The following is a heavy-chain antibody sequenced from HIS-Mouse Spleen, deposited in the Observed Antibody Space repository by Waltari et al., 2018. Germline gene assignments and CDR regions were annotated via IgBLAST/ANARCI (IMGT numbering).Heavy chain of an antibody. CDR2: IYYSAGT. CDR3: AREIPYSSSWYDWYFDL. CDR1: GGSISSSSYY. D-gene: IGHD6-13*01. Sequence: QLQLQELGPGLVKPSETLSLTCTVSGGSISSSSYYWGWIRPPPGKGLEWIGSIYYSAGTYYNPSLRSRVTISVDTSKNQFSLKLSSVTAADTAVYYCAREIPYSSSWYDWYFDLWGRGTLVTVSS. V-gene: IGHV4-39*07. J-gene: IGHJ2*01.